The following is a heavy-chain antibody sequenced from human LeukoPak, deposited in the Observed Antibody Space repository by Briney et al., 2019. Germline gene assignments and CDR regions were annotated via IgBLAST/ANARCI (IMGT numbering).Heavy chain of an antibody. CDR3: ARTPIYYFDNSGYYN. Sequence: PSETLSLTCAVSGGSFSGYYWNWIRQSPGKGLEWIGEINHSGSTHYNPSLKSRVTISVDTSKKQFSLRLSSVTAADTAVYYCARTPIYYFDNSGYYNWGQGTLVTVSS. J-gene: IGHJ4*02. V-gene: IGHV4-34*01. CDR1: GGSFSGYY. D-gene: IGHD3-22*01. CDR2: INHSGST.